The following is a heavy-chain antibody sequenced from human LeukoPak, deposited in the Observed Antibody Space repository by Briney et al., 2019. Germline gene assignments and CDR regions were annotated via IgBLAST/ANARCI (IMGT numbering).Heavy chain of an antibody. D-gene: IGHD6-13*01. CDR2: IYYSGST. CDR3: ARRQAMAYSCSPKRGAFDI. J-gene: IGHJ3*02. V-gene: IGHV4-59*08. Sequence: SETLSLTCTVSGGSISSYYWSWIRQPPGKGLEWIGYIYYSGSTNYNPSLKSRVTISVDTSKNQFSLKLSSVTAADTAVYYCARRQAMAYSCSPKRGAFDIWGQGTMVTVSS. CDR1: GGSISSYY.